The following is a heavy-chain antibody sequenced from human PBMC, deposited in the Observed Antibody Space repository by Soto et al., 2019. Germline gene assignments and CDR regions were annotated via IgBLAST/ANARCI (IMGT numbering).Heavy chain of an antibody. CDR1: GGTFSSYA. J-gene: IGHJ4*02. D-gene: IGHD3-22*01. CDR3: ARVYRDYYDSSGHFDY. CDR2: IIPIFGTA. Sequence: ASVKVSCKASGGTFSSYAISWVRQAPGQGLEWMGGIIPIFGTANYAQKFQGRVTITADESTSTAYMELSSLRSEDTAVYYCARVYRDYYDSSGHFDYWGQGTLVTVSS. V-gene: IGHV1-69*13.